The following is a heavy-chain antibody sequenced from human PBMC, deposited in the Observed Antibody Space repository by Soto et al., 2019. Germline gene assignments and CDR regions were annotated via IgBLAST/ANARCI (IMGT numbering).Heavy chain of an antibody. V-gene: IGHV1-8*01. J-gene: IGHJ3*02. CDR2: MNPNSGNT. CDR1: GYTFTSYD. CDR3: ARGRKNCITMIVVVITTGGEAFDI. Sequence: ASVKVSCKASGYTFTSYDINWVRQATGQGLEWMGWMNPNSGNTGYAQKFQGRVTMTRNTSISTAYMELSSLRSEDTAVYYCARGRKNCITMIVVVITTGGEAFDIWGQGTMVTVSS. D-gene: IGHD3-22*01.